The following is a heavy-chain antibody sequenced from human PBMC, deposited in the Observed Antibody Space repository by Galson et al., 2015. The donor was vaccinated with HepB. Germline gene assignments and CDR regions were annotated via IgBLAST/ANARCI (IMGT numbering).Heavy chain of an antibody. Sequence: SLRLSCAASGFTFSSYAMSWVRQAPGKGLEWVSAISGSGGSTYYADSVKGRFTISRDNSKNTLYLQMNSLRAEDTAVYSCARGTPTGATVKGYFLHWGQGTLVTVSS. CDR3: ARGTPTGATVKGYFLH. V-gene: IGHV3-23*01. J-gene: IGHJ1*01. D-gene: IGHD1-26*01. CDR1: GFTFSSYA. CDR2: ISGSGGST.